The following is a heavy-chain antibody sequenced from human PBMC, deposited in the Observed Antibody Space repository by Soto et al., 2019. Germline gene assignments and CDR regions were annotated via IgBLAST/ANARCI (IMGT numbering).Heavy chain of an antibody. CDR3: ARAARGSKIPHLDY. J-gene: IGHJ4*02. CDR2: ISSSGSTI. Sequence: KTGGSLRLSCAASGFTFSDYYMSWIRQAPGKGLEWVSYISSSGSTIYYADSVKGRFTISRDNAKNSLYLQMNSLRAEDTAVYYCARAARGSKIPHLDYWGQGTLVTVSS. D-gene: IGHD6-25*01. CDR1: GFTFSDYY. V-gene: IGHV3-11*01.